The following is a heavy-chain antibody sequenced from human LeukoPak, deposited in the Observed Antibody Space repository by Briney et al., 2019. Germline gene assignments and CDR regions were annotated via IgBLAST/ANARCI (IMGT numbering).Heavy chain of an antibody. CDR1: GGTFSSYA. CDR3: ATPGIAAAGIGFGFDY. J-gene: IGHJ4*02. D-gene: IGHD6-13*01. Sequence: SVKVSCKASGGTFSSYAISWVRQAPGQGLEWMGRIIPIFGTANYAQKFQGRVTITTDESTSTAYMELSSPRSEDTAVYYCATPGIAAAGIGFGFDYWGQGTLVTVSS. V-gene: IGHV1-69*05. CDR2: IIPIFGTA.